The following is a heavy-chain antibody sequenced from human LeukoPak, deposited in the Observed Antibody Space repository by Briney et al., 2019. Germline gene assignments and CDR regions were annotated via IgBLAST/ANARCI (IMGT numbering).Heavy chain of an antibody. CDR3: ARRGPNGSGWFDY. J-gene: IGHJ5*01. CDR2: ISSGSETI. Sequence: GGSLRLSCAVSGFTFSGYSMNWVRQAPGKGLEWVSYISSGSETIRYADSVRGRFTISRDNAKNSLYLQMNTLRDEDTAVYYCARRGPNGSGWFDYWGQGNLVTVSS. CDR1: GFTFSGYS. D-gene: IGHD6-19*01. V-gene: IGHV3-48*02.